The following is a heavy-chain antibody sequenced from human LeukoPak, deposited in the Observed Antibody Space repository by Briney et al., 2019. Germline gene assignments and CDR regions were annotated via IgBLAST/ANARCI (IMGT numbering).Heavy chain of an antibody. J-gene: IGHJ6*02. D-gene: IGHD3-10*01. V-gene: IGHV1-18*01. CDR1: GYTFPTYG. CDR2: ISVYNGNT. CDR3: ARAGYYFGSGPNYYYYGMDV. Sequence: ASVKVSCKASGYTFPTYGISWVRQAPGQGLEWMGWISVYNGNTNCAQKLQGRVTMTTDTSTSTAYMELRSLRSDDTAVYYCARAGYYFGSGPNYYYYGMDVWGRGTTVTVSS.